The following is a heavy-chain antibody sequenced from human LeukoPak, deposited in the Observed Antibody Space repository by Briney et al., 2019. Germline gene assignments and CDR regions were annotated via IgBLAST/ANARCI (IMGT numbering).Heavy chain of an antibody. D-gene: IGHD2-2*01. CDR3: ARHDQVSTSSPKFNDAFDI. J-gene: IGHJ3*02. V-gene: IGHV4-30-4*01. CDR1: GGSINSGDYY. CDR2: IYYTGST. Sequence: PSQTLSLTCTVSGGSINSGDYYWSWIRQPPGKGLEWIGYIYYTGSTYYNPSLKSRVTISVDTSKNQFSLKVSSVTAADTAVYYCARHDQVSTSSPKFNDAFDIWGQGTMVTVSS.